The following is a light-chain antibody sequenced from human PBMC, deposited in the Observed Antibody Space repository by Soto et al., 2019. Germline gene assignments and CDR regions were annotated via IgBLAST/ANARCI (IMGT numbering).Light chain of an antibody. CDR2: DVS. Sequence: QAVVTQPRSVSGSPGQSVTISCTGTSSDVGCYNYVSWYQEQPGKSPKLMIYDVSKRPSGVPDRFSGSKSGNTAYLTISGLQAEDEADYYCCSYAGSYPYVRGTGTTLTVL. V-gene: IGLV2-11*01. CDR1: SSDVGCYNY. J-gene: IGLJ1*01. CDR3: CSYAGSYPYV.